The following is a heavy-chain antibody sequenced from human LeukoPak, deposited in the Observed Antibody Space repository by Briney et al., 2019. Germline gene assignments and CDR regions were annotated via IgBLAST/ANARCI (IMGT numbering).Heavy chain of an antibody. CDR2: ISGGGGST. CDR1: GFTFSSYS. J-gene: IGHJ4*02. V-gene: IGHV3-23*01. D-gene: IGHD1-26*01. CDR3: AKGGKWDVTPFDY. Sequence: QPWGSLRLSRAASGFTFSSYSMNWVRQAPGKGLEWVSTISGGGGSTYYADSVKGRFTISRDNSKNTLYLQVNSLRAEDTAVYYCAKGGKWDVTPFDYWGQGTLVTVSS.